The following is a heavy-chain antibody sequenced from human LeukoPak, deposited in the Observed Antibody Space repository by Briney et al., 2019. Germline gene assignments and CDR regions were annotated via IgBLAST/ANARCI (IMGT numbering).Heavy chain of an antibody. J-gene: IGHJ4*02. Sequence: GSLRLSCAASGFTFSDYYMSWIPQAPGKGLEWVSYISSSGSTIYYADSVKGRFTISRDNAKNSLYLQMNSLRAEDTAVYYCARAPAYCGGDCYSGGYFDYWGQGTLVTVSS. CDR1: GFTFSDYY. D-gene: IGHD2-21*02. V-gene: IGHV3-11*01. CDR3: ARAPAYCGGDCYSGGYFDY. CDR2: ISSSGSTI.